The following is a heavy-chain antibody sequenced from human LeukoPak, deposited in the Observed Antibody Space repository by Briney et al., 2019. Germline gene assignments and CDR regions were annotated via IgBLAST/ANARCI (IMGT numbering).Heavy chain of an antibody. CDR2: INPNSGAT. CDR1: GYTFTGYY. V-gene: IGHV1-2*02. CDR3: ARSLRLDCSSTSCRNYYYMDV. J-gene: IGHJ6*03. D-gene: IGHD2-2*01. Sequence: ASVKVSCKASGYTFTGYYMHWVRQAPGQGLEWMGWINPNSGATNYTQKFQGRVTMTRDTSIRTAYMELSRLRSDDTAVYYCARSLRLDCSSTSCRNYYYMDVWGKGTTVTVSS.